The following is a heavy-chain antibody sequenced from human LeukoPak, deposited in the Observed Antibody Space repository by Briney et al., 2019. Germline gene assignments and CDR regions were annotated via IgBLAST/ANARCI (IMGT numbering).Heavy chain of an antibody. CDR3: ARDRGYYYDSSGYYDY. Sequence: GGSLRLSCAASGFTFSSYSMNWVRQTPGKGLDLVSSISSSSSYIYYADSVKGRFAISRDNAKNSLYLQMNSLRADDTAVYYCARDRGYYYDSSGYYDYWGQGTLVTVSP. J-gene: IGHJ4*02. CDR2: ISSSSSYI. V-gene: IGHV3-21*01. D-gene: IGHD3-22*01. CDR1: GFTFSSYS.